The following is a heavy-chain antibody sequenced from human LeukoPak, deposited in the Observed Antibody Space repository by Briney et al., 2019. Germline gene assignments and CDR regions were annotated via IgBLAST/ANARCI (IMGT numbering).Heavy chain of an antibody. J-gene: IGHJ4*02. CDR3: VRGTALVMGDY. Sequence: GESLKISCTASGYSFVSHYIAWVRQMPGKGLEWMGIIYPGDSNTRYSPSFQGQVTMSADRSISTAYLQWSGLKASDTAIYYCVRGTALVMGDYWGQGALVTVSS. D-gene: IGHD5-18*01. V-gene: IGHV5-51*01. CDR2: IYPGDSNT. CDR1: GYSFVSHY.